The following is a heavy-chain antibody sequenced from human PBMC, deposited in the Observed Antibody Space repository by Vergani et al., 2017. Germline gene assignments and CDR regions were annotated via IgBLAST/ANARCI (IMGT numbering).Heavy chain of an antibody. CDR1: GYTFTGDY. CDR2: INPNSSGT. J-gene: IGHJ4*02. CDR3: ASGGSSSSFDY. Sequence: QVQLVQSGAEVKKPGASVKVSCKASGYTFTGDYMHWVRQAPGQGLEWMGWINPNSSGTNYAQKFQGRGTMTRDTSISTPYMELSRMRSDDPAVYYCASGGSSSSFDYWGQGTLVTVSS. D-gene: IGHD6-13*01. V-gene: IGHV1-2*02.